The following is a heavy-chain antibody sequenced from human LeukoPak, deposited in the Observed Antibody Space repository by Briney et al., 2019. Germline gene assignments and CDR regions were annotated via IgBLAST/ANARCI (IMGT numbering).Heavy chain of an antibody. CDR3: ARFETVAAKPIEH. J-gene: IGHJ1*01. D-gene: IGHD6-19*01. CDR1: GFTFSDYS. Sequence: PGGSLRLSCAASGFTFSDYSMNWVRQAPGKGLDWVSSISSTSTYILYADSVKDRFTISRDNARNSLYLQMNSLRADDTAVYYCARFETVAAKPIEHWGPGTLVTVSS. V-gene: IGHV3-21*01. CDR2: ISSTSTYI.